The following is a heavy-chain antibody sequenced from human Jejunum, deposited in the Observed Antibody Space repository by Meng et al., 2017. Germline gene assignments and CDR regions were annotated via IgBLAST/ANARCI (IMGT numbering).Heavy chain of an antibody. V-gene: IGHV3-30*01. D-gene: IGHD5-12*01. CDR1: GFTFNTYA. Sequence: GESLKISCAASGFTFNTYAMHWVRQAPGKGLEWVAFISYDASEKYYADSVKGRFTISRDNSKNTLYLQMNSPRAEDTAVYYCARGWSGYSGYGNDYWGQGTLVTVS. CDR3: ARGWSGYSGYGNDY. CDR2: ISYDASEK. J-gene: IGHJ4*02.